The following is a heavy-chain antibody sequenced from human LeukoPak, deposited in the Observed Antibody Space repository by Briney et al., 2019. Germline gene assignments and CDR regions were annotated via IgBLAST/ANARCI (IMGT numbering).Heavy chain of an antibody. Sequence: GRSLRLSCAASGITFNAIHWVRQAPGKGLEWVALTWYDGSNKYYADSVKGRFTISRDNSKNTLYLQMNSLRAEDTAVYYCAKAFAMIVVAVDYWGQGTLVTVSS. J-gene: IGHJ4*02. D-gene: IGHD3-22*01. V-gene: IGHV3-33*06. CDR2: TWYDGSNK. CDR1: GITFNA. CDR3: AKAFAMIVVAVDY.